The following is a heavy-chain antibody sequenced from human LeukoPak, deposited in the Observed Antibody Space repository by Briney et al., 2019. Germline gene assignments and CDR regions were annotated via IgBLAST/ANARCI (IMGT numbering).Heavy chain of an antibody. CDR3: ARTGQGVVATPGYFQH. J-gene: IGHJ1*01. CDR1: GYTFTSYY. D-gene: IGHD5-12*01. CDR2: INPSGGST. Sequence: ASVKVSCKASGYTFTSYYMHWVRQAPGQGLEWMGIINPSGGSTSYAQKFQGRVTMTRDTSTSTVYMELSSLRSEDTAVYYCARTGQGVVATPGYFQHWGQGTLVTVSS. V-gene: IGHV1-46*01.